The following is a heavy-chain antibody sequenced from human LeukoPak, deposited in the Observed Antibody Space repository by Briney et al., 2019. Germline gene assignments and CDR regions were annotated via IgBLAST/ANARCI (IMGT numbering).Heavy chain of an antibody. D-gene: IGHD1-1*01. J-gene: IGHJ4*02. CDR1: GGSVSSGSHY. CDR2: IYYSGST. V-gene: IGHV4-61*01. Sequence: SETLSLTCTVSGGSVSSGSHYWSWIRQPPGKGLEWIGYIYYSGSTSYNPSLKSRVTISVDTSRNQFSLKLTSVTAADTAVYYCAKAGNWNALVADDWGQGTLVTVSS. CDR3: AKAGNWNALVADD.